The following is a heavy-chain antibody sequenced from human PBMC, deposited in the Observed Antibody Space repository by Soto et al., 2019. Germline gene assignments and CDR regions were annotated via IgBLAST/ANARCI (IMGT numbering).Heavy chain of an antibody. CDR2: ISYDGSNK. CDR3: ARGEIVVVPAAISFRGPLFWSMDV. CDR1: GFTFSSYG. V-gene: IGHV3-30*03. D-gene: IGHD2-2*01. Sequence: QVQLVESGGGVVQPGRSLRLSCAASGFTFSSYGMHWVRQAPGKGLEWVAVISYDGSNKYYADSVKGRFTISRDNSKNTLYLQMNSLRAEDTAVYYCARGEIVVVPAAISFRGPLFWSMDVWGQGTTVTVSS. J-gene: IGHJ6*02.